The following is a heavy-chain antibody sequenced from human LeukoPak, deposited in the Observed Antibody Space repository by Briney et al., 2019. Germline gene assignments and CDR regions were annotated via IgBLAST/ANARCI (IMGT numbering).Heavy chain of an antibody. CDR2: ISSSSSYI. D-gene: IGHD6-6*01. Sequence: GGSLRLSCAASGFTFSSFAMTWVRQAPGKGLEWVSSISSSSSYIYYAGSVKGRFTISRDNAKNSLYLQMNSLRAEDTAVYYCARDRGSFFHDEYYFDYWGQGTLVTVSS. CDR1: GFTFSSFA. V-gene: IGHV3-21*01. J-gene: IGHJ4*02. CDR3: ARDRGSFFHDEYYFDY.